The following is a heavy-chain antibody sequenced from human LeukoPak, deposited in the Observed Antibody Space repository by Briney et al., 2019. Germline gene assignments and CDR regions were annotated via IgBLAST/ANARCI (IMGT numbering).Heavy chain of an antibody. CDR1: GFTVSSDY. CDR3: AGDYSYGPRYYYYGMDV. D-gene: IGHD5-18*01. Sequence: PGGSLRLSCAASGFTVSSDYMSWVRQAPGKGLEWVSVIYSGGSAYYADSVKGRSTISRDNSKNTLYLQMNSLRAEDTAVYYCAGDYSYGPRYYYYGMDVWGQGTTVTVSS. CDR2: IYSGGSA. J-gene: IGHJ6*02. V-gene: IGHV3-66*01.